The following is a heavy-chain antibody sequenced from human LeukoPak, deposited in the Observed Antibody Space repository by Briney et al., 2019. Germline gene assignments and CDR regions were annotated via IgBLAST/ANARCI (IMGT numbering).Heavy chain of an antibody. CDR3: AKGYSDYFDY. CDR1: GFTFRSYG. CDR2: VRYDGYNK. Sequence: GGSLRLSCAASGFTFRSYGIHWVRQAPGRGLEWVAFVRYDGYNKYYGDFVKGRSTISRDNSKNTLYLQMDSLRAEDTAVYYCAKGYSDYFDYWGQGTLVTVSS. V-gene: IGHV3-30*02. J-gene: IGHJ4*02. D-gene: IGHD4-11*01.